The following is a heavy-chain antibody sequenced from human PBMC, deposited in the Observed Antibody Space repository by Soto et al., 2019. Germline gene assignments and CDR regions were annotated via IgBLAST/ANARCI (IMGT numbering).Heavy chain of an antibody. CDR2: IYQSGST. Sequence: PSETLSLTCAVSGGSISSGDYCWSWIRQPPGKGLEWIGYIYQSGSTNYNPSLKSRVTISRDRSKNQFSLKLNSVTAADTAVYYCARGGGVPALGDPWGQGTLVTVSS. D-gene: IGHD3-16*01. V-gene: IGHV4-30-2*01. CDR1: GGSISSGDYC. J-gene: IGHJ5*02. CDR3: ARGGGVPALGDP.